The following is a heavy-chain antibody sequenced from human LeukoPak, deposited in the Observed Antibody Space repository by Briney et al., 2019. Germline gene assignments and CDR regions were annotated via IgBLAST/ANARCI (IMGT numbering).Heavy chain of an antibody. V-gene: IGHV4-30-4*08. Sequence: PSQTLSLTCTVSGGSISSGDYYWSLIRQPPGKALASIGYIYYSGSTYYNPSLKSRVTISVDTSKNQFALKLSSVTAADTAVYYCAVHVYGDPMVDYWGQGTLVTVSS. CDR2: IYYSGST. D-gene: IGHD4-17*01. CDR1: GGSISSGDYY. J-gene: IGHJ4*02. CDR3: AVHVYGDPMVDY.